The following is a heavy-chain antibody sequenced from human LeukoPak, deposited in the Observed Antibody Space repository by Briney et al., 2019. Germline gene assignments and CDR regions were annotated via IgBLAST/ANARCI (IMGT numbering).Heavy chain of an antibody. J-gene: IGHJ4*02. CDR2: ITSGGDYI. D-gene: IGHD3-9*01. V-gene: IGHV3-21*01. CDR1: GFTFNTFN. Sequence: GGSLRLSCAASGFTFNTFNMNWVRQAPGKGLQWVSSITSGGDYIYYVDSVKGRFTTSRDNAKNSLSLQLNSLRVEDTAVYYCARGHYDVLAASYKWTPDYWGQGTLVTVSS. CDR3: ARGHYDVLAASYKWTPDY.